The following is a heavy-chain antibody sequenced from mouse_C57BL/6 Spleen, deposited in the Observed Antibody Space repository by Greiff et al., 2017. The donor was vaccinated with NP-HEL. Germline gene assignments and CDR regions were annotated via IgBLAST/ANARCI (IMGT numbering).Heavy chain of an antibody. CDR2: IYPGNGDT. CDR3: AVSTTVVGDWYMDV. D-gene: IGHD1-1*01. CDR1: GYTFTSYN. V-gene: IGHV1-12*01. Sequence: QVQLQQSGAELVRPGASVKMSCKASGYTFTSYNMHWVKQTPRQGLEWIGAIYPGNGDTSYNQKFKGKATLTVDKSSSTAYMQLSSLTSEDSAVSVGAVSTTVVGDWYMDVWGTGTTVTVSS. J-gene: IGHJ1*03.